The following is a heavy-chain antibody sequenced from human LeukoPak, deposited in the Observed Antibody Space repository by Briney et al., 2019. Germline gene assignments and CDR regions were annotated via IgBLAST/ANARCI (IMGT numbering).Heavy chain of an antibody. J-gene: IGHJ4*02. Sequence: GGSLRLSCAASGXTFSSYDMHWVRHATGKGLEWVSAIGTAGDTYYPGSVKGRFTISRENAKNSLYLQMNSLRAGDTAVYYSVRGTGYSAYDYDFDYWGRGTLVTVSS. CDR1: GXTFSSYD. D-gene: IGHD5-12*01. CDR3: VRGTGYSAYDYDFDY. V-gene: IGHV3-13*04. CDR2: IGTAGDT.